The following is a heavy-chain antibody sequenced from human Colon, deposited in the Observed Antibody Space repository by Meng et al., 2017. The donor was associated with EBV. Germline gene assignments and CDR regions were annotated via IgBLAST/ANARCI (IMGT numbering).Heavy chain of an antibody. J-gene: IGHJ4*02. CDR2: IHHSGSA. CDR3: ASFDHIPRRNYFDY. Sequence: VQLQESGHGRVEPSQTLSLTCTFSGGSMSSGNYYWSWIRQPPGKGLEWIGYIHHSGSAYYNPSLKSRVSISVDTSKNQFSLNLNSMTAADTAVYYCASFDHIPRRNYFDYWGQGTLVTVSS. V-gene: IGHV4-30-4*01. D-gene: IGHD2-21*01. CDR1: GGSMSSGNYY.